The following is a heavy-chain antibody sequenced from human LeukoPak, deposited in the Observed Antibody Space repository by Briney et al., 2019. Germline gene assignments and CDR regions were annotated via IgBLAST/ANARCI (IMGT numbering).Heavy chain of an antibody. J-gene: IGHJ5*02. V-gene: IGHV4-30-2*01. CDR1: GGSLSSGGYS. CDR2: IYHSGST. CDR3: ARVVVAAIVNWFDP. Sequence: SQTLSLTCAVSGGSLSSGGYSWSWLRQPPGTDLEWIGYIYHSGSTYYNPSLKSRVTISVDRSKNQFSLKLSSVTAADTAVYYCARVVVAAIVNWFDPWGQGTLVTVSS. D-gene: IGHD2-15*01.